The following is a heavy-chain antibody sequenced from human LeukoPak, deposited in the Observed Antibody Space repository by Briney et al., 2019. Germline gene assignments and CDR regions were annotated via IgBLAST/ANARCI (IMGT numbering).Heavy chain of an antibody. CDR2: IHDSGST. Sequence: SETLSLTCTASGASISSYYWSWIRQPPGKRLEWIGYIHDSGSTNYNPSLKSRVTISVDTSKKQFSLKLSSVTAADTAVYYCARGFGSSWYYFDYWGQGTLVTASS. D-gene: IGHD6-13*01. CDR3: ARGFGSSWYYFDY. J-gene: IGHJ4*02. CDR1: GASISSYY. V-gene: IGHV4-59*08.